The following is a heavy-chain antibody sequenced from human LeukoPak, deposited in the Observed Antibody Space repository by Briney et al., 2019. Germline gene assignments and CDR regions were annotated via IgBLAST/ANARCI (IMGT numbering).Heavy chain of an antibody. CDR1: GYTFTGYY. V-gene: IGHV1-2*02. CDR3: ARDYYDSSGYIFDY. CDR2: INPNSGGT. D-gene: IGHD3-22*01. J-gene: IGHJ4*02. Sequence: ASVKVSCKASGYTFTGYYMHWVRQAPGQGLEWMGWINPNSGGTNYAQKFQGRVTMTRDTSISTAHMELSRLRSDDTAVYYCARDYYDSSGYIFDYWGQGTLVTVSP.